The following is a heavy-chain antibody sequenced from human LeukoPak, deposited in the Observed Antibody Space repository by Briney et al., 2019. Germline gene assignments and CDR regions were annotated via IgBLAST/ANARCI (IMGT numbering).Heavy chain of an antibody. D-gene: IGHD3-22*01. CDR3: ARLPMIVVAEYNWFDP. CDR2: ISAYDGNT. V-gene: IGHV1-18*01. CDR1: GYTFTSYG. Sequence: ASVKDSCKASGYTFTSYGISWVRQAPGQGLEWMGWISAYDGNTNYAQKLQGRVTMTTDTSTSTAYMELRSLRSDDTAVYYCARLPMIVVAEYNWFDPWGQGTLVTVSS. J-gene: IGHJ5*02.